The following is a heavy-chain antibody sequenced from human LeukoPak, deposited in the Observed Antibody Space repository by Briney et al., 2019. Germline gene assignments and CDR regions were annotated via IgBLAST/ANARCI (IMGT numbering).Heavy chain of an antibody. CDR2: INPKSGAT. D-gene: IGHD5-18*01. CDR1: GYRFTGYY. CDR3: ARDYSDGYNRRDAFDI. J-gene: IGHJ3*02. V-gene: IGHV1-2*02. Sequence: ASVKVSCKASGYRFTGYYIHWLRQAPGQGLEWMGWINPKSGATTYAERFRGRVTMTRDTSFNTVYLELTSLYSDDTAVFYCARDYSDGYNRRDAFDIWGQGTTLIVSS.